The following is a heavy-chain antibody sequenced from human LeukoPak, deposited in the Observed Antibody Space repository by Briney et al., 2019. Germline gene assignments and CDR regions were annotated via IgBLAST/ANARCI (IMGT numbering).Heavy chain of an antibody. CDR2: ISAYNRNT. CDR3: ARDVGDIVTIPAAISVP. V-gene: IGHV1-18*01. D-gene: IGHD2-2*01. Sequence: GASVKVSCKASGYTFSSYGISWVRQAPGQGLEWMGWISAYNRNTNYAQMVKGIVTMTTDTSTSTAYMEVRSLRSDDTAMNYCARDVGDIVTIPAAISVPWGQGTLVTVSS. CDR1: GYTFSSYG. J-gene: IGHJ5*02.